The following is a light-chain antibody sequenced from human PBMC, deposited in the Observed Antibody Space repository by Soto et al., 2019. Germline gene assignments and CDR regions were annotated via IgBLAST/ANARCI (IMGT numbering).Light chain of an antibody. CDR2: GAS. Sequence: DIMMNQSPATRSVSPRERATLSVRASQSISSNLAWYQQKPGQAPRRLIYGASSRATGIPDRFSGSGSGTDFTLTISRLEPEDFAVYYCQQYGSSPTFGEATPLEI. CDR1: QSISSN. J-gene: IGKJ5*01. CDR3: QQYGSSPT. V-gene: IGKV3-20*01.